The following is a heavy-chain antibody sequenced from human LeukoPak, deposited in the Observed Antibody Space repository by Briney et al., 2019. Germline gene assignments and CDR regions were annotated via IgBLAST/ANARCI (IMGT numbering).Heavy chain of an antibody. D-gene: IGHD6-13*01. J-gene: IGHJ4*02. V-gene: IGHV3-9*01. Sequence: QSGGSLRLSCAASGFTFDDYAMHWVRQAPGKGLEWVSGISWNSGSIGYADSVKGRFTISRDNAKNSLYLQMNSLRAEDTALYYCAKSPTPPYSSSWYYFDYWGQGTLVTVSS. CDR3: AKSPTPPYSSSWYYFDY. CDR1: GFTFDDYA. CDR2: ISWNSGSI.